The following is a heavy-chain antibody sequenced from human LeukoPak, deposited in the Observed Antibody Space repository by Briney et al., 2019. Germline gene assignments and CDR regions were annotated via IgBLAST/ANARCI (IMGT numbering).Heavy chain of an antibody. CDR2: IIPIFGTA. D-gene: IGHD5-24*01. J-gene: IGHJ5*02. Sequence: SVKVSCKASGGTFSSYAISWVRQAPGQGLEWMGRIIPIFGTANYAQKFQGRVTITTDESTSTAYMELSSLRSEDTAVYYCARDLTDRDGYNSKWFDPWGQGTLVTVSS. V-gene: IGHV1-69*05. CDR3: ARDLTDRDGYNSKWFDP. CDR1: GGTFSSYA.